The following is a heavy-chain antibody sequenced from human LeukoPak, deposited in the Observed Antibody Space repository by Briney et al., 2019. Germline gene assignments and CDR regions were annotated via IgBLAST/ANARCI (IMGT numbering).Heavy chain of an antibody. J-gene: IGHJ4*02. CDR2: IIPIFGSS. D-gene: IGHD1-26*01. Sequence: GASVKVSCKASGGTFNNYAINWVRQAPGQGLEWMGGIIPIFGSSNYAQKFQGRVTITADESTTTAYMELSSLRSEDTAVYYCARGSHYERTDYWGQGTLVTVSS. V-gene: IGHV1-69*13. CDR3: ARGSHYERTDY. CDR1: GGTFNNYA.